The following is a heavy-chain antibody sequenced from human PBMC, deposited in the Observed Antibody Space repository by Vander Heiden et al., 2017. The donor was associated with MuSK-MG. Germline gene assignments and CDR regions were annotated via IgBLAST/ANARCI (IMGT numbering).Heavy chain of an antibody. CDR3: AKDKEELRSSWDYFDY. Sequence: EVQLLESGGGLVQPGGSLRLSCAASGFPFSSYDMSWVRQAPGKGLEWVSAISGSGGSTYYADSVKGRFTIARDNSKNTLYLQMNSLRAEDTAVYYCAKDKEELRSSWDYFDYWGQGTLGTVSA. J-gene: IGHJ4*02. CDR1: GFPFSSYD. V-gene: IGHV3-23*01. D-gene: IGHD1-7*01. CDR2: ISGSGGST.